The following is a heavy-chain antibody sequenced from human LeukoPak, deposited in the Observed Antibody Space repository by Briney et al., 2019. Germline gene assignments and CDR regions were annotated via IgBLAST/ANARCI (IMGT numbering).Heavy chain of an antibody. CDR2: IRYDGSNK. CDR3: AKSLGVTVLYYFDY. D-gene: IGHD4-11*01. Sequence: GGSLRLSCAASGFTFSSYGMHWVRQAPGKGLEWVAFIRYDGSNKYYADSVKGRFTISRDNSKNTLYLQMNSLRAEDTAVYYCAKSLGVTVLYYFDYWGQGTLVTVSS. V-gene: IGHV3-30*02. CDR1: GFTFSSYG. J-gene: IGHJ4*02.